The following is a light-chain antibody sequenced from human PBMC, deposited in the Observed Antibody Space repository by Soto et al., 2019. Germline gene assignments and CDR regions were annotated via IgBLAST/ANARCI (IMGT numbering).Light chain of an antibody. Sequence: DIQMTQSPSSVSASVGDTVTITCRASQGIYSRLAWYQQKPGKAPELLIYATSTLQNGVPSRFSGSGFGTDFTLSISSLQPEDSASYVCQQTDDFPLTFGGGTKVES. V-gene: IGKV1D-12*01. J-gene: IGKJ4*01. CDR2: ATS. CDR1: QGIYSR. CDR3: QQTDDFPLT.